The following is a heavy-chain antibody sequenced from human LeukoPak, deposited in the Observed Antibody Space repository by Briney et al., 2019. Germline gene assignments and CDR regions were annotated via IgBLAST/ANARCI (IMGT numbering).Heavy chain of an antibody. J-gene: IGHJ4*02. D-gene: IGHD6-13*01. CDR1: GFRFSIYG. CDR3: AKDPVIAAAGHFDY. Sequence: PGGSLRLSCAASGFRFSIYGMHWVRQAPGKGLEWVTFIGAVGNNINYADSVKGRFTVSRDNSRNTLFLQMNSLRAEDTAVYYCAKDPVIAAAGHFDYWGQGTLVTVSS. V-gene: IGHV3-30*02. CDR2: IGAVGNNI.